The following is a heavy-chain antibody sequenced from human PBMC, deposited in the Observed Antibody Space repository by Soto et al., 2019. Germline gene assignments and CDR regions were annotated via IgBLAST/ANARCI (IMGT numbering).Heavy chain of an antibody. J-gene: IGHJ6*02. CDR1: GYSFTNYW. CDR2: IYPPDSDT. CDR3: ARLGKQQQLVHGTYYYGMDV. D-gene: IGHD6-13*01. Sequence: PGESLKISCKGSGYSFTNYWIGWVRQMPGKGLEWMGIIYPPDSDTRYSPSFQGQVTISADKSISTANLQWSSLKASDTAMYYCARLGKQQQLVHGTYYYGMDVWGQGTTVTVSS. V-gene: IGHV5-51*01.